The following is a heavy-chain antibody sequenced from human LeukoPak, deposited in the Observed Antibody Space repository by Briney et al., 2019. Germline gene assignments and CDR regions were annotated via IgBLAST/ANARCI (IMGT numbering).Heavy chain of an antibody. CDR2: IYYSGST. V-gene: IGHV4-59*08. CDR3: ARHSSDYGGNFGY. Sequence: SETLSLTCTVSGGSIISYYWSWIRQPPGKGLEWIGYIYYSGSTKYNPSLKSRVSIPVDTSKNQFSLKLSSVTAADTAVYYCARHSSDYGGNFGYWGQGTLVTVSS. CDR1: GGSIISYY. D-gene: IGHD4-23*01. J-gene: IGHJ4*02.